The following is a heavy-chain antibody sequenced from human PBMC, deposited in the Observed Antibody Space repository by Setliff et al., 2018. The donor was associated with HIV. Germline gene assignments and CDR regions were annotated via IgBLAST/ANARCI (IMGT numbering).Heavy chain of an antibody. J-gene: IGHJ4*02. CDR2: IDWDDDK. CDR1: GFSLTTSGMC. CDR3: AQICGGYFGSGNFPH. V-gene: IGHV2-70*11. D-gene: IGHD3-10*01. Sequence: ESCPTLVNPTQTLTLTCNFSGFSLTTSGMCVSWIRQPPGKALEWLARIDWDDDKYYITSLKTRLTISKDTSKNQVVLTLTNVDPVDTATYYCAQICGGYFGSGNFPHWGLGTLVTVSS.